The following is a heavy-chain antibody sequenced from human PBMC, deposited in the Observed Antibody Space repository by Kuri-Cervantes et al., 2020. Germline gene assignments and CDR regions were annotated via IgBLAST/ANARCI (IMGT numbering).Heavy chain of an antibody. D-gene: IGHD2-2*01. CDR1: GFTFSNAW. Sequence: GESLKISCAASGFTFSNAWMSWIRQAPGKGLEWVSYISSSGSTIYYADSVKGRFTISRDNAKNSLYLQMNSLRAEDTAVYYCAREGSGYCSSTSCPRGNFYYYYYMDVWGKGTTVTVSS. CDR3: AREGSGYCSSTSCPRGNFYYYYYMDV. V-gene: IGHV3-11*04. J-gene: IGHJ6*03. CDR2: ISSSGSTI.